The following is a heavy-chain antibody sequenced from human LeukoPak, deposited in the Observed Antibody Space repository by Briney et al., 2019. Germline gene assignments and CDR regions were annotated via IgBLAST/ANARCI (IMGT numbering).Heavy chain of an antibody. CDR1: GGSISSGGYY. D-gene: IGHD2-21*01. CDR2: IYHSGST. V-gene: IGHV4-30-2*01. CDR3: ARGRDCGGDCYPSPSFDY. Sequence: SQTLSLTCTVSGGSISSGGYYWSWIRQPPGKGLEWIGYIYHSGSTYYNPSLKSRVTISVDRSKNQFSLKLSSVTAADTAVYYCARGRDCGGDCYPSPSFDYWGQGTLVTVSS. J-gene: IGHJ4*02.